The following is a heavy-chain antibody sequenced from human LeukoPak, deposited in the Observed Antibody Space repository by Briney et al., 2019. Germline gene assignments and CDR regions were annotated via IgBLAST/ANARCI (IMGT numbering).Heavy chain of an antibody. D-gene: IGHD4-11*01. Sequence: ASVKVSCKASGGTFSSYAISWVRQAPGQGLEWMGRNIPILGIANYAQKFQGRVTITADTSTDTAYMELSSLRSEDTAVYYCATDRDSTGAFDIWGQGTMVTVSS. CDR1: GGTFSSYA. J-gene: IGHJ3*02. V-gene: IGHV1-69*04. CDR3: ATDRDSTGAFDI. CDR2: NIPILGIA.